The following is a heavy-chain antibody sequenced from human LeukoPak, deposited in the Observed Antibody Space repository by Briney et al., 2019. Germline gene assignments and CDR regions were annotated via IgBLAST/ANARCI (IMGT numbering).Heavy chain of an antibody. V-gene: IGHV3-23*01. Sequence: GGSLRLSCAASGFTFSSYAMSWVRQAPGKGLEWVSAISGSGGSTYYADSVKGRFTISRDNSKNTLYLQMNSLRAEDTAVYYCAKDLQSSWYVHYFDYWAREPWSPSPQ. D-gene: IGHD6-13*01. CDR3: AKDLQSSWYVHYFDY. J-gene: IGHJ4*02. CDR1: GFTFSSYA. CDR2: ISGSGGST.